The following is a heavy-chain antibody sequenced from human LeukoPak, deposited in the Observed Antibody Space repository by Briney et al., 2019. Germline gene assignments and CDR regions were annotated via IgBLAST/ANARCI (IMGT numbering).Heavy chain of an antibody. V-gene: IGHV1-2*02. CDR2: INPNSGGT. CDR3: ARDRGSGNYYGGYFDY. CDR1: GYTFTGYY. D-gene: IGHD3-22*01. Sequence: GASVKVSCKASGYTFTGYYMHWVRQAPGQGLEWMGWINPNSGGTNYAQKFQGRVTMTRDTSISTAYMELSSLRAEDTAVYYCARDRGSGNYYGGYFDYWGQGTLVTVSS. J-gene: IGHJ4*02.